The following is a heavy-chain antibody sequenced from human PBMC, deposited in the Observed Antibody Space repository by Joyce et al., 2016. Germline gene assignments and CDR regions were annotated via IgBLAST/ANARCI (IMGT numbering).Heavy chain of an antibody. J-gene: IGHJ3*01. Sequence: QVNLVQSGAEVKKPGASVKVSCKASGYSFSDSYIHCVRQAPGQGLQWMGRINPDTGDTIYAQKFQGRVTLTRDTFISTVYMEVSRLRSDDTAVYFCARGPMPPYAFDVWGQGTLVTVST. CDR2: INPDTGDT. CDR3: ARGPMPPYAFDV. CDR1: GYSFSDSY. V-gene: IGHV1-2*06. D-gene: IGHD2-2*01.